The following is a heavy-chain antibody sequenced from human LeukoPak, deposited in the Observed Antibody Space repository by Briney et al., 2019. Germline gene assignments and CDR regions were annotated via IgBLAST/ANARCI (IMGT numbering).Heavy chain of an antibody. CDR3: ARDPRGYVGASFDV. D-gene: IGHD3-16*01. V-gene: IGHV4-30-4*01. Sequence: SETLSLTCSVFRGSINSGDSFWSWIRQSAGGGLEWIGYIRSSGTTLYNGSLKSRVTISADVSKNQFSLKMNSVMAADTAVYFCARDPRGYVGASFDVWGQGTKVTVSS. CDR1: RGSINSGDSF. CDR2: IRSSGTT. J-gene: IGHJ3*01.